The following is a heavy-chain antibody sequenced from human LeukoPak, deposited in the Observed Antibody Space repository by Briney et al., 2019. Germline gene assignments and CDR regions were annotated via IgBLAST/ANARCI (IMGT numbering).Heavy chain of an antibody. CDR2: IYYSGST. Sequence: SETLSLTCAVYGGSFSGYYWSWIRQPPGKGLEWIGYIYYSGSTNYNPSLKSRVTISVDTSKNQFSLKLSSVTAADTAVYYCARVGTAAAAPRPYYFDYWGQGTLVTVSS. V-gene: IGHV4-59*01. J-gene: IGHJ4*02. CDR3: ARVGTAAAAPRPYYFDY. D-gene: IGHD6-13*01. CDR1: GGSFSGYY.